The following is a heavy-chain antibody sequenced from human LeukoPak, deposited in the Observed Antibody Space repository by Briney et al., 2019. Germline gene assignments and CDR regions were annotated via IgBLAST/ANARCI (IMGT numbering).Heavy chain of an antibody. CDR2: IRYDGSNK. CDR1: GFIFNSYG. D-gene: IGHD4-17*01. CDR3: ARARATVTRISSFDI. J-gene: IGHJ3*02. Sequence: GGSLRLSCAASGFIFNSYGMHWVRQAPGKGLEWVAFIRYDGSNKYYADSVKGRFTISRDNSKNTLYLQMNSLRADDTAVYYCARARATVTRISSFDIWGQGTMVTVSS. V-gene: IGHV3-30*02.